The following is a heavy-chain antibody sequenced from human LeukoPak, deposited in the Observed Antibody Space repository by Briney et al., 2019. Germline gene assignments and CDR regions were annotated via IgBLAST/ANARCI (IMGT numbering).Heavy chain of an antibody. D-gene: IGHD5-24*01. CDR2: INPSGGST. Sequence: GASVKASCKATGYTFTTYYMHWVRQAPGQGLEWMGIINPSGGSTSYAQKFQGRVTMTRDTSTSTVYMELSSLRSEDTAVYYCARNFRDVYPQSLDSPDYWGQGTLVTVSS. CDR1: GYTFTTYY. V-gene: IGHV1-46*01. CDR3: ARNFRDVYPQSLDSPDY. J-gene: IGHJ4*02.